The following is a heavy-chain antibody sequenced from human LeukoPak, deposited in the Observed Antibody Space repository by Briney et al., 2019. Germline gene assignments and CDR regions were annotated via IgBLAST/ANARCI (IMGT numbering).Heavy chain of an antibody. CDR3: ARDFGDYGGNSPFDY. Sequence: GGSLRLSCAASGFTFSSYSMNWVRQAPGKGLEWVSSISSSSSYIYYADSVKGRFTISRDSAKNSLYLQMNSLRAEDTAVYYCARDFGDYGGNSPFDYWGQGTLVTVSS. J-gene: IGHJ4*02. CDR1: GFTFSSYS. D-gene: IGHD4-23*01. CDR2: ISSSSSYI. V-gene: IGHV3-21*01.